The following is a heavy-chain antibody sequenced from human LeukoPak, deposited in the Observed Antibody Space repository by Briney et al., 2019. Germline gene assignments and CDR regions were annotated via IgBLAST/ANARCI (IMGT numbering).Heavy chain of an antibody. CDR3: ARVADPSTGRGSGSYEAFDI. J-gene: IGHJ3*02. V-gene: IGHV3-30-3*01. D-gene: IGHD3-10*01. Sequence: GGSLRLSCAASGFTFSSYAMHWVRQAPGKGLEWVAVISYDGSNKYYADSVKGRFTISRDNSKNTLYLQMNSLRAEDTAVYYCARVADPSTGRGSGSYEAFDIWGQGTMVTVSS. CDR2: ISYDGSNK. CDR1: GFTFSSYA.